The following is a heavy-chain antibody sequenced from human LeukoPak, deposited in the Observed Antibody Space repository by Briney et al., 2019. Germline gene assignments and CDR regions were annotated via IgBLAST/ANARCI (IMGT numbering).Heavy chain of an antibody. CDR1: GYTFTSYY. CDR3: AREGSGWYSDY. J-gene: IGHJ4*02. V-gene: IGHV1-46*01. CDR2: IDPSGVST. Sequence: ASVKVSCKASGYTFTSYYMHWVRQAPGQGLEWMGIIDPSGVSTTYAQKFQGRVTMTRDMSTSTVYMELNSLRSEDTAVYYCAREGSGWYSDYWGQGTLVTVSS. D-gene: IGHD6-19*01.